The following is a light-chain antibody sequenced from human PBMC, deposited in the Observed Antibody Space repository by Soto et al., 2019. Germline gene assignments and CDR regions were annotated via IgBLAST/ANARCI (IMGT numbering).Light chain of an antibody. Sequence: QTVLTQPASVSWSPGQSITISCTGTSSDVGNYKYVSGYQQHTGKAPILMNYEVSNRPSVASNRFSCSKSSNTASLTISGLQAEDETDYYCFSYTSSGTYVVGTGTKV. J-gene: IGLJ1*01. CDR1: SSDVGNYKY. CDR2: EVS. CDR3: FSYTSSGTYV. V-gene: IGLV2-14*01.